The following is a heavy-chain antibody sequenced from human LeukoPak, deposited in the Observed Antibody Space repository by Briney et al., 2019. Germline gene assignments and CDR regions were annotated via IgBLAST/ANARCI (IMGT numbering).Heavy chain of an antibody. CDR2: IKQDGSEK. V-gene: IGHV3-7*01. CDR1: GFTLSSYW. CDR3: ARDIGLRKAAPPGWFDP. J-gene: IGHJ5*02. Sequence: GGSLRLSCAASGFTLSSYWMSWVRQAPGKGLEWVASIKQDGSEKYCVDSVKGRFTISRDNANNSLYLQMNSLRADDTAVYYCARDIGLRKAAPPGWFDPWGQGALVTVSS. D-gene: IGHD6-6*01.